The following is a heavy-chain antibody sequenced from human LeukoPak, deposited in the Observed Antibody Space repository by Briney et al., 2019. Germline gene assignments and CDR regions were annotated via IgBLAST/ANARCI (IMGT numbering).Heavy chain of an antibody. CDR1: GFTFSTFA. D-gene: IGHD2-8*02. J-gene: IGHJ4*02. CDR3: ATYRQVLLPFES. CDR2: IFPSGGET. V-gene: IGHV3-23*01. Sequence: GGSLRLSCAASGFTFSTFAMVWVRQPPGKGLEWVSSIFPSGGETHYADSVRGRFTISRDNSKSTLSLQMNSLRAEDTAIYYCATYRQVLLPFESWGQGTLVTVSS.